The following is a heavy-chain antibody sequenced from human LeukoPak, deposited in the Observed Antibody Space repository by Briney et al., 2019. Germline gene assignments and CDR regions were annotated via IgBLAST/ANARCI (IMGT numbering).Heavy chain of an antibody. V-gene: IGHV4-4*07. CDR3: ARDLSLRLPHYYYYMDV. J-gene: IGHJ6*03. CDR2: IYTSGST. Sequence: SETLSLTCTVSGGSISSYYWSWIRQPAGKGLEWIGRIYTSGSTNYNPSLKSRVTMSVDMSKNQFSLKLSSVTAADTAVYYCARDLSLRLPHYYYYMDVWGKGTTVTVSS. D-gene: IGHD5-12*01. CDR1: GGSISSYY.